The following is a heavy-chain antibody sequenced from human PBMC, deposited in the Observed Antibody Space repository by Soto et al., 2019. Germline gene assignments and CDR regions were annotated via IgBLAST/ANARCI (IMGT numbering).Heavy chain of an antibody. CDR1: GFTFSSYS. V-gene: IGHV3-21*01. D-gene: IGHD2-15*01. Sequence: GGSLRLSCAASGFTFSSYSMNWVRQAPGKGLEWVSSISSSSSYIYYADSVKGRFTISRDNAKNSLYLQMNSLRAEDTAVYYCARDRRVTGYCSGGSCYSDDDYWGQGTLVTVSS. CDR2: ISSSSSYI. CDR3: ARDRRVTGYCSGGSCYSDDDY. J-gene: IGHJ4*02.